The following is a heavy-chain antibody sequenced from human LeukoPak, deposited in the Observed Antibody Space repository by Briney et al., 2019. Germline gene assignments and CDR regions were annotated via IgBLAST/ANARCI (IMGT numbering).Heavy chain of an antibody. CDR1: GFTFSGSA. V-gene: IGHV3-23*01. D-gene: IGHD6-19*01. CDR3: AKDRRYSSGWTHFDY. J-gene: IGHJ4*02. Sequence: PGGSLKLSCAASGFTFSGSAMHWVRQAPGKGLEWVSAISGSGGSTYYADSVKGRFTISRDNSKNTLYLQMNSLRAEDTAVYYCAKDRRYSSGWTHFDYWGQGTLVTVSS. CDR2: ISGSGGST.